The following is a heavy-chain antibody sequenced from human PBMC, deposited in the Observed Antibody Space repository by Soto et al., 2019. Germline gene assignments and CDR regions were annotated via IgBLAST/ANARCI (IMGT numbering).Heavy chain of an antibody. J-gene: IGHJ6*02. CDR2: ISYSGAT. D-gene: IGHD2-21*02. CDR3: ARDSLTPPTGAAIPNYHYYGLDV. V-gene: IGHV4-31*03. Sequence: SETLSLTCTVSGGSITSGGYYWTWIRQHPGKGLEWIGYISYSGATYYNPSLMSRVTISVDTSKKQFFLNLSSVTAADTAIYYCARDSLTPPTGAAIPNYHYYGLDVWGQGTTVT. CDR1: GGSITSGGYY.